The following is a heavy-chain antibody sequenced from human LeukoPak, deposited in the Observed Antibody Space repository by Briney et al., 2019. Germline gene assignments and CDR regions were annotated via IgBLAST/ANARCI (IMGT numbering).Heavy chain of an antibody. CDR2: IYYSGST. CDR1: GGSISSYY. Sequence: SETLSLTCTVSGGSISSYYWSWIRQPPGKGLEWIGYIYYSGSTNYSPSLKSRVTISVDTSKNQFSLKLSSVTAADTAVYYCARGTTGYGSGSLSFDYWGQGTLVTVSS. CDR3: ARGTTGYGSGSLSFDY. D-gene: IGHD3-10*01. V-gene: IGHV4-59*01. J-gene: IGHJ4*02.